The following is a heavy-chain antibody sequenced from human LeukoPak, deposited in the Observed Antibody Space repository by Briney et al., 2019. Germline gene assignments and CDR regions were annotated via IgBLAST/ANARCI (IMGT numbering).Heavy chain of an antibody. D-gene: IGHD3-3*01. CDR3: ARETRLYYFDY. CDR1: GYTFTGYY. J-gene: IGHJ4*02. CDR2: INPNTGDT. V-gene: IGHV1-2*02. Sequence: ASVKVSCKASGYTFTGYYMHWVRQAPGQGLEWMGWINPNTGDTNFAQKFQGRVTMTRDTSISTAYMELSRLRSDDMAVYYCARETRLYYFDYWGQGTLVTVSS.